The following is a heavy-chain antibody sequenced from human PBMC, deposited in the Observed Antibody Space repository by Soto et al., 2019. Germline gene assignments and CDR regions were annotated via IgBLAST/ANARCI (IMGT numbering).Heavy chain of an antibody. D-gene: IGHD1-1*01. Sequence: PGGSLRLSCAASGFTFRSYGMSWVRQAPGKGLEWVSAISGSGGTTYYADSVKGRFTISRDNSKNTLYLQMNSLRAEDTAVYYCAKRRRKTTIARPVLYVLDVWGQGTTVPVSS. V-gene: IGHV3-23*01. CDR3: AKRRRKTTIARPVLYVLDV. CDR1: GFTFRSYG. CDR2: ISGSGGTT. J-gene: IGHJ6*02.